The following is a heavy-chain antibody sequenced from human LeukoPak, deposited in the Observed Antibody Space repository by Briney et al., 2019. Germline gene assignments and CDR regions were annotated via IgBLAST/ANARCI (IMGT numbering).Heavy chain of an antibody. Sequence: GGSLRLSCAASGNYWMHWARQAPGKGLVWVSHINSDGSWTSYADSVKGRFTISKNNAKNTVYLQMNNLRAEDTAVYYCVSFYETYWGRGTLVTVSS. J-gene: IGHJ4*02. D-gene: IGHD2-2*01. CDR3: VSFYETY. V-gene: IGHV3-74*01. CDR1: GNYW. CDR2: INSDGSWT.